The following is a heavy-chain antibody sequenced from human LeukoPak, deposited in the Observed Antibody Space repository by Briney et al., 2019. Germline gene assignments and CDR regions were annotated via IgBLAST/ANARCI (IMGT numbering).Heavy chain of an antibody. J-gene: IGHJ4*02. V-gene: IGHV5-51*01. D-gene: IGHD3-22*01. CDR3: ARGLRYYDSSGFYSYYFDY. Sequence: GESLKISCKNSGYRFTTYWIAWVRRMPGKGLEWMGIIYPGDSDTKYSPSFQGQVTISADKSISTAYLQWGSLKASDTAIYYCARGLRYYDSSGFYSYYFDYWGQGTLVTVSS. CDR2: IYPGDSDT. CDR1: GYRFTTYW.